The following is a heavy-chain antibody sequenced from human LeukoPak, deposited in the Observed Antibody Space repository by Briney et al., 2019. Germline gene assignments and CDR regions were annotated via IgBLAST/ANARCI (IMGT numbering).Heavy chain of an antibody. CDR3: ARQFFPPRTAMLRGVIREFDQ. J-gene: IGHJ4*02. D-gene: IGHD3-10*01. CDR1: GGSIRSGSYY. V-gene: IGHV4-39*01. Sequence: SETLSLTCTVSGGSIRSGSYYWGWIRQPPGKGLEWIGSIYYSASTYYNPSLKSRVTISVDTSKNQFSLRLSIASAADAAVYYCARQFFPPRTAMLRGVIREFDQRGQGTLVVVSS. CDR2: IYYSAST.